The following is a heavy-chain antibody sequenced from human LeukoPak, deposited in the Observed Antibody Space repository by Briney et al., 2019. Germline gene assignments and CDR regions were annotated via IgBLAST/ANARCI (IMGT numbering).Heavy chain of an antibody. CDR1: GNTFTRYY. Sequence: ASVKVSCKASGNTFTRYYMNWVRQAPAQGPVWMGVINPSSGSTSYEQKFQARVTVTRDTSTSTAYMGLSSLRFEDTAVYYCARGGDGYDQIDYWGQGALVSV. CDR2: INPSSGST. CDR3: ARGGDGYDQIDY. J-gene: IGHJ4*02. D-gene: IGHD5-24*01. V-gene: IGHV1-46*01.